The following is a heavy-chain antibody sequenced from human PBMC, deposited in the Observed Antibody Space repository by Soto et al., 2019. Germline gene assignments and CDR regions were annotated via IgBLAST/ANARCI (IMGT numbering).Heavy chain of an antibody. CDR3: ARKKETTVTPQAPYYYGMDV. J-gene: IGHJ6*02. CDR1: GFSLSNARMG. D-gene: IGHD4-17*01. CDR2: IFSNDEK. Sequence: QVTLKESGPVLVKPTETLTLTCTVSGFSLSNARMGVSWIRQPPGKALEWLAHIFSNDEKSYSTSLKSRVTISKDTSKSQVVLTMTNMDPVDTATYYCARKKETTVTPQAPYYYGMDVWGQGTTVTVSS. V-gene: IGHV2-26*01.